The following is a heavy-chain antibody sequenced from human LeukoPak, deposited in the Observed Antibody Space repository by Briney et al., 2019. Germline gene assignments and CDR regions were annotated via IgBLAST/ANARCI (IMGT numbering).Heavy chain of an antibody. J-gene: IGHJ4*02. CDR1: GGPISSSSYY. D-gene: IGHD2-2*01. Sequence: SETLSLTCTVSGGPISSSSYYWGWIRQPPGKGLEWIGSIYYSGSTYYNPSLKSRVTISVDTSKNQFSLKLSSVTAADTAVYYCARHSGSTSYLTPYFDYWGQGTLVTVSS. CDR2: IYYSGST. V-gene: IGHV4-39*01. CDR3: ARHSGSTSYLTPYFDY.